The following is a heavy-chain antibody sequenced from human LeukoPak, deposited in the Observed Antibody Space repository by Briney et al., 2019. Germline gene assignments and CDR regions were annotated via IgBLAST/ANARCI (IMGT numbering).Heavy chain of an antibody. CDR2: ISYNERM. D-gene: IGHD6-19*01. Sequence: PSETLSLTCSVSGASVTSYYWNWVRQRPGKGLEWIGYISYNERMDYGPTLKSRLTMSLDTSKNQFSLKLSSVTAAGTAVYYCARVAGGWYSFDYWGQGTLVTVSS. V-gene: IGHV4-59*02. CDR3: ARVAGGWYSFDY. J-gene: IGHJ4*02. CDR1: GASVTSYY.